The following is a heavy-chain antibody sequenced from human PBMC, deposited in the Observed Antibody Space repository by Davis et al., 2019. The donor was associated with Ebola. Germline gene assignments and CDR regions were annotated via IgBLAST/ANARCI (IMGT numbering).Heavy chain of an antibody. CDR2: ISYDGTYK. CDR3: ATSIGTYVGGAEH. CDR1: GFMFSSYA. V-gene: IGHV3-30-3*01. Sequence: PGGSLRLSCSASGFMFSSYAMHWVRQAPGKGLEWVAVISYDGTYKYYADSVQGRFTVSRDNSKNALFLQMNSLTAEDTATFYCATSIGTYVGGAEHWGQGSLVIVSS. D-gene: IGHD1-26*01. J-gene: IGHJ1*01.